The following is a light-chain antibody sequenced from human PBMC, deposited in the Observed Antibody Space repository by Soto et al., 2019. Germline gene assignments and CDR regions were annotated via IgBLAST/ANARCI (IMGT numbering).Light chain of an antibody. CDR2: DAS. CDR1: QSVSSY. V-gene: IGKV3-11*01. CDR3: QQRSNWPRT. J-gene: IGKJ1*01. Sequence: EIVLTQSPATLSLSPGERATLSCRASQSVSSYLAWYQQKPGQAPMLLIYDASNRATGIPARFSGSGSGTDFTLTISSLEPEAFAVYYCQQRSNWPRTFGQGTKVEIK.